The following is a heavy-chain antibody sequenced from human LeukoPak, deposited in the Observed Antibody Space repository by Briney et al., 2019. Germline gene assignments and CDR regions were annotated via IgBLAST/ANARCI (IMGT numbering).Heavy chain of an antibody. CDR3: ARAGEQYYRNWFDP. Sequence: GASVTVSFKASGYAFTGYYMHWVRQAPAQGLEWMGWINPNSGGTNYAQKFQGRVTMTRDTSISTAYMELSRLRSDDTAVYYCARAGEQYYRNWFDPWGQGTLVTVSS. D-gene: IGHD3-10*01. V-gene: IGHV1-2*02. J-gene: IGHJ5*02. CDR1: GYAFTGYY. CDR2: INPNSGGT.